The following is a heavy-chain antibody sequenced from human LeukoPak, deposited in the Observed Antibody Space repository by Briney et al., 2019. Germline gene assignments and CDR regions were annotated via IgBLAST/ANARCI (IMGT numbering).Heavy chain of an antibody. V-gene: IGHV3-21*01. D-gene: IGHD4-17*01. CDR1: GFTFSSYS. CDR3: ARALCPYGDYPCLGTDAFDI. Sequence: PGGSLRLSCAASGFTFSSYSMNWARQAPGKGLEWVSSISSSSSYIYYADSVKGRFTISRDNAKNSLYLQMNSLRAEDTAVYYCARALCPYGDYPCLGTDAFDIWGQGTMVTVSS. J-gene: IGHJ3*02. CDR2: ISSSSSYI.